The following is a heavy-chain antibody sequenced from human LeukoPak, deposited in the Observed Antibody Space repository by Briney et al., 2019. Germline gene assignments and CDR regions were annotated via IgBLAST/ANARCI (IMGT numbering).Heavy chain of an antibody. Sequence: GGSLRLSCAASGFTFSSYSMNWVRQAPGKGLEWVSYISSSSSTIYYADSVKGRFTISRDNAKNSLYLQMNSLRAEDTAVYYCAGEINGYCSGGSCGDYWGQGTLVTVSS. J-gene: IGHJ4*02. CDR1: GFTFSSYS. CDR2: ISSSSSTI. CDR3: AGEINGYCSGGSCGDY. V-gene: IGHV3-48*01. D-gene: IGHD2-15*01.